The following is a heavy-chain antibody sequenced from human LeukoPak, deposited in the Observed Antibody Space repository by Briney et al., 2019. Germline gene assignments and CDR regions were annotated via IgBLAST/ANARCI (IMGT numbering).Heavy chain of an antibody. CDR1: VYSFTSYW. D-gene: IGHD4-11*01. CDR3: ARPHFPPVTSKPPLFDY. J-gene: IGHJ4*02. Sequence: GESLQISSKGSVYSFTSYWIGWVRQMPGKRLEWIGIIYPGDSTTRSSPSFQRHATISADTSISTAYLQRSRLTASTTAMYYCARPHFPPVTSKPPLFDYGSQGTLVTVSS. V-gene: IGHV5-51*01. CDR2: IYPGDSTT.